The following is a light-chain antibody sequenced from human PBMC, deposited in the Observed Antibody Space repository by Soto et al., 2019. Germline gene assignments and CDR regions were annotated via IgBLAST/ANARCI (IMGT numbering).Light chain of an antibody. CDR1: QSVSGSY. J-gene: IGKJ4*01. CDR3: QQYGSSPLT. V-gene: IGKV3-20*01. Sequence: IVLTQSPGTLSLSPGERGTLSCRASQSVSGSYLAWYQQKPGQAPRLLIYGASSRATGIPDRFSGSGSGTDFTLTISRLEPEDFAVYYCQQYGSSPLTFGGGTKVEIK. CDR2: GAS.